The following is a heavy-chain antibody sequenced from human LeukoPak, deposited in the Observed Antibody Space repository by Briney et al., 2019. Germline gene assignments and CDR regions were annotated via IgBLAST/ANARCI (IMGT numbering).Heavy chain of an antibody. CDR1: GFTFSSYW. D-gene: IGHD3-22*01. J-gene: IGHJ4*02. CDR2: IKQDGSEK. Sequence: GGSLRLSCAASGFTFSSYWMSWVRQAPGKGLEWVANIKQDGSEKYYVDTVKGRFTISRDNAKNSLHLQMNSLRAEDTAVYYCARQYYDRSTPPFDYWGQGTLVTVS. V-gene: IGHV3-7*01. CDR3: ARQYYDRSTPPFDY.